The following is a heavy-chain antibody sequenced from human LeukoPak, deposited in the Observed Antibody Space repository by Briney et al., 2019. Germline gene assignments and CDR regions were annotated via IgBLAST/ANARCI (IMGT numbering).Heavy chain of an antibody. J-gene: IGHJ4*02. CDR1: GFTVSSNS. CDR3: ARRAGAYSHPYDY. Sequence: GGSRRLSCTVSGFTVSSNSMSWVRQAPGKGLEWVSFIYSDNTHYSDSVKGRFTISRDNSKNTLYLQMNSLRAEDTAVYYCARRAGAYSHPYDYWGQGTLVTVSS. V-gene: IGHV3-53*01. D-gene: IGHD4/OR15-4a*01. CDR2: IYSDNT.